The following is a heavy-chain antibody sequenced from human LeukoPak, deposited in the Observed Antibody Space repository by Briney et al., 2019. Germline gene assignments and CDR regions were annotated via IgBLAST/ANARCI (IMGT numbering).Heavy chain of an antibody. V-gene: IGHV4-59*12. CDR2: IYDTGST. Sequence: SETLSLTCTVSGGSISTYYWSWIRQPPGKGLEWIGHIYDTGSTNYNPSLKSRVTISVDTSKNQFSLKLNSVTAADTAGYYCARDQVAFDYWAREPWSSSPQ. D-gene: IGHD2-15*01. CDR1: GGSISTYY. CDR3: ARDQVAFDY. J-gene: IGHJ4*02.